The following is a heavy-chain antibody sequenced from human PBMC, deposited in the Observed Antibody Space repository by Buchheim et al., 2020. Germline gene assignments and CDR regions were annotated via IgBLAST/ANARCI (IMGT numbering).Heavy chain of an antibody. CDR1: GGSISSYY. V-gene: IGHV4-59*01. CDR2: IYYSGST. D-gene: IGHD6-19*01. CDR3: ARTRHDSSGWYGGVGYYYGMDV. Sequence: QVQLQESGPGLVKPSETLSLTCTVSGGSISSYYWSWIRQPPGKGLEWIGFIYYSGSTNYNPSLKSRVTISVNTSKHQFSLKLSSVTAADTAVYYCARTRHDSSGWYGGVGYYYGMDVWGQGTT. J-gene: IGHJ6*02.